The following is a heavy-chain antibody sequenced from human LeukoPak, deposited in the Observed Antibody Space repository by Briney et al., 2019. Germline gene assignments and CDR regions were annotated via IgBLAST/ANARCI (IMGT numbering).Heavy chain of an antibody. D-gene: IGHD2-2*01. CDR2: ISDYNGNK. Sequence: ASVKVSCKASGYTFTSYGISWVRQAPGQGLEWMGRISDYNGNKNYAQKLQGRVTMTTDTSTSTAYMELRSLRPDDTAVYYCSSTEYFGSTSCYRWFDPWGQGTLVTVSS. J-gene: IGHJ5*02. V-gene: IGHV1-18*01. CDR3: SSTEYFGSTSCYRWFDP. CDR1: GYTFTSYG.